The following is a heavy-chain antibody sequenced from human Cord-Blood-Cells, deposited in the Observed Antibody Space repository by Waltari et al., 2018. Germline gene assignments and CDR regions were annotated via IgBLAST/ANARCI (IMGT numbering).Heavy chain of an antibody. Sequence: EVQLVESGGGLVQPGGSLRLSCAASGFTFSSYWRSWVRQAPGKGLEWVANIKQDGSEKYYVDSVKGRFTISRDNAKNSLYLQMSSLRAEDTAVYYCARPRGGEDYWGQGTLVTVSS. V-gene: IGHV3-7*01. J-gene: IGHJ4*02. CDR2: IKQDGSEK. CDR3: ARPRGGEDY. D-gene: IGHD3-16*01. CDR1: GFTFSSYW.